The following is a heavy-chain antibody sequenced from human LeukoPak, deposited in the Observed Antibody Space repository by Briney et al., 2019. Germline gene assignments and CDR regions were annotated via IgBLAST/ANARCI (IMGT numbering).Heavy chain of an antibody. CDR1: GFTFSSYA. V-gene: IGHV3-23*01. CDR2: ISGSGGST. CDR3: AKDRDLEPAAIDY. D-gene: IGHD2-2*02. Sequence: GGSLRLSCAASGFTFSSYAMGWVRQAPGKGLEWVSAISGSGGSTYYADSVKGRFTISRDNSRNTLYLQMNSLRAEDTAVYYCAKDRDLEPAAIDYWGQGTLVTVSS. J-gene: IGHJ4*02.